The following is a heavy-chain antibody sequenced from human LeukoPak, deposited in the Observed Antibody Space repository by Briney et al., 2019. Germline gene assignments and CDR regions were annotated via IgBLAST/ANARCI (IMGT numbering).Heavy chain of an antibody. V-gene: IGHV4-59*01. J-gene: IGHJ2*01. CDR3: ARDLRYFDL. Sequence: TSETLSLTCTVSGGSISSYYWSWIRQPPGKGLEWIGYIYYSGSTNYNPSLKSRVTISVDTSKNQFSLKLSSVTAADTAVYYCARDLRYFDLWGRGTRVTVSS. CDR1: GGSISSYY. D-gene: IGHD5/OR15-5a*01. CDR2: IYYSGST.